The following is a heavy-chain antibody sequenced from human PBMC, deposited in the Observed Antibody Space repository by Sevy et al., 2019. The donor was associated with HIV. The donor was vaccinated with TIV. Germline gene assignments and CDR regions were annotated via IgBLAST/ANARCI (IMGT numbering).Heavy chain of an antibody. Sequence: GGSLRLSCAASGFTFSSYAMHWVRQAPGKGLEWVAVISYDGSNKYYADSVNGRFTISRDNSKNTLYLQMNSLRAEDTAVYYCARDPYRTVYFDYWGQGTLVTVSS. J-gene: IGHJ4*02. CDR1: GFTFSSYA. V-gene: IGHV3-30-3*01. CDR2: ISYDGSNK. D-gene: IGHD3-16*02. CDR3: ARDPYRTVYFDY.